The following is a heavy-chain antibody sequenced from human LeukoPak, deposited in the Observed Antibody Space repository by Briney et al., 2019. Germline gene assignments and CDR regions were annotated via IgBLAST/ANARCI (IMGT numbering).Heavy chain of an antibody. CDR2: IYPGDSDT. J-gene: IGHJ5*02. CDR1: GYSFTSYW. CDR3: ARLVAAAGFNWFDP. D-gene: IGHD6-13*01. V-gene: IGHV5-51*01. Sequence: GESLKISCKGSGYSFTSYWIAWVCQMPGKGLEWMGIIYPGDSDTRYSPSFQGQVTNSADKSISTAYLQWSSLRASDTAMYFCARLVAAAGFNWFDPWGQGTLVTVSS.